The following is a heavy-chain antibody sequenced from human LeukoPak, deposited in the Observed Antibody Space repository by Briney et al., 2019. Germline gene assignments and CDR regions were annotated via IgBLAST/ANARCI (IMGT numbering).Heavy chain of an antibody. Sequence: ASVKVSCKASGYTFTSYDINWVRQATGEGLEWMGWMYPNSGNTGYAQKFEGRVTMTRSTSINTAYMELSSLRSEDTAVYYCARGPNYAFWSGSYYYYMDVWGKGTTVTVSS. J-gene: IGHJ6*03. CDR1: GYTFTSYD. CDR3: ARGPNYAFWSGSYYYYMDV. CDR2: MYPNSGNT. D-gene: IGHD3-3*01. V-gene: IGHV1-8*01.